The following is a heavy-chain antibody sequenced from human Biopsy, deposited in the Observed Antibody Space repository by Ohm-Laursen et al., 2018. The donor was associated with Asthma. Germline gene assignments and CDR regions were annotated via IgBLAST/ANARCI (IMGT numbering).Heavy chain of an antibody. V-gene: IGHV4-61*08. CDR2: IYYTGSD. Sequence: SETLSLTWAVSGGSISSGGYSWSWIRQPPGKGLEWLGYIYYTGSDNYNPSLKSRVTISVDTSKNQFSLRLNSVTAADTAVYYCARGPNYHGSGRAPIGMDVWGQGTLVTVSS. D-gene: IGHD3-10*01. J-gene: IGHJ4*02. CDR3: ARGPNYHGSGRAPIGMDV. CDR1: GGSISSGGYS.